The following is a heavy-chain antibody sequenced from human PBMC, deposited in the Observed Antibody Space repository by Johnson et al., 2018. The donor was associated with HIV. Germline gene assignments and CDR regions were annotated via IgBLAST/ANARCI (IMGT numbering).Heavy chain of an antibody. CDR1: GFTFSDDY. CDR3: ARDPDVTPGAFDI. Sequence: QVQLVESGGGLVKPGGSLRLSCAASGFTFSDDYMSWIRQAPGKGLEWVSYISRSGSTITYADSVKGRFTISRDNTKNSLYLQMNSLRAEDTAVYYCARDPDVTPGAFDIWGQGTMVTVSS. J-gene: IGHJ3*02. CDR2: ISRSGSTI. D-gene: IGHD2-15*01. V-gene: IGHV3-11*04.